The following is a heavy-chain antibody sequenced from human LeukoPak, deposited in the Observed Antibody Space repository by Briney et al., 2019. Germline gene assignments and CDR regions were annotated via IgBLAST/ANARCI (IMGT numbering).Heavy chain of an antibody. Sequence: PGGSLRLSCAASGFTFSRYAMSWVRQAPGKGLEWVSAISGSGGSTDYADSVKGRFTISRDNSKNTLYLQMNSLRAEDTAVYYCAKMYYDFWSGYPDYWGQGTLVTVSS. D-gene: IGHD3-3*01. CDR3: AKMYYDFWSGYPDY. V-gene: IGHV3-23*01. CDR1: GFTFSRYA. CDR2: ISGSGGST. J-gene: IGHJ4*02.